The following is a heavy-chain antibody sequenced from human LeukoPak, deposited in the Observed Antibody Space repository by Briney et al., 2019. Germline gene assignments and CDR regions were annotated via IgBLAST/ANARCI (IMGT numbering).Heavy chain of an antibody. D-gene: IGHD3-22*01. CDR2: INPNSGGT. J-gene: IGHJ4*02. CDR1: GYTFTGYY. V-gene: IGHV1-2*02. Sequence: ASVKVSCKASGYTFTGYYMHWVRQAPGQGLEWMGWINPNSGGTNYAQKFQGGVTMTRDTSISTAYMELSRLRSDDTAVYYCARDLDYYDSSGHKDVDYWGQGTLVTVSS. CDR3: ARDLDYYDSSGHKDVDY.